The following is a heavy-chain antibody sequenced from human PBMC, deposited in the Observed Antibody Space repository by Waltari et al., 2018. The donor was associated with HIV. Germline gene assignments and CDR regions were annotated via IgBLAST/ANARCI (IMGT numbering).Heavy chain of an antibody. Sequence: QVQLVQSGAEVKKPGASVKVSCKASGYTFTGYYIHWVRQAPGQGLEWMGRVNPLSGGTDYAQKFQGRVTMTRDTSISTAYMELRRLRSDDTAVYFCTRIPKVGVYFDYWGQGTLVTVSS. V-gene: IGHV1-2*06. D-gene: IGHD2-8*01. J-gene: IGHJ4*02. CDR1: GYTFTGYY. CDR2: VNPLSGGT. CDR3: TRIPKVGVYFDY.